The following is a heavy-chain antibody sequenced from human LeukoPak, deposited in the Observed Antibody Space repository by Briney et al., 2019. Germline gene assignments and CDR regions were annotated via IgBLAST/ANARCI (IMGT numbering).Heavy chain of an antibody. D-gene: IGHD1-26*01. CDR3: ARGSYSAYFDY. V-gene: IGHV4-39*07. CDR1: GGSISSSSYY. CDR2: IYYSGST. J-gene: IGHJ4*02. Sequence: SETLSLTCTVSGGSISSSSYYWGWIRQPPGKGLEWIGSIYYSGSTYYNPSLKSRVTISVDTSKNQFSLKLSSVTAADTAVYYCARGSYSAYFDYWGQGTLVTVSS.